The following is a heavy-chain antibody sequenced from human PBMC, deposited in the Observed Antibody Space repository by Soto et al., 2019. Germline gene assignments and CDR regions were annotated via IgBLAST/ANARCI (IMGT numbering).Heavy chain of an antibody. CDR2: IYPGDSDT. V-gene: IGHV5-51*01. CDR1: GYSFTSYW. J-gene: IGHJ6*02. CDR3: ARDPYGSGSQYYYGMDV. Sequence: GESLKISCKGSGYSFTSYWIGWVRQMPGKGLEWMGIIYPGDSDTRYSPSFRGQVTISADKSISTAYLQWSSLKASDTAMYYCARDPYGSGSQYYYGMDVWGQGTTVTVSS. D-gene: IGHD3-10*01.